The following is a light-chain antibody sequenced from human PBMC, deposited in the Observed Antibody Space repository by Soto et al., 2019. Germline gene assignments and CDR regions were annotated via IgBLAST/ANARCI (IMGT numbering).Light chain of an antibody. CDR2: DVI. CDR1: SSDVGDYEH. Sequence: QSVLTQPPSVSGSPGQSVTISCTVTSSDVGDYEHVSWYQLAPGTAPKLLISDVINRPSGVPHRFSGSKSGNTPSLTISGLQAEDEADYYCGLFTSSATWVFGGGTKLTVL. J-gene: IGLJ3*02. V-gene: IGLV2-18*01. CDR3: GLFTSSATWV.